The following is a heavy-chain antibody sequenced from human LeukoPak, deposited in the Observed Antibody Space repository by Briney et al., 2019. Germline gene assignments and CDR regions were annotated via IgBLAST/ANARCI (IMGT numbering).Heavy chain of an antibody. V-gene: IGHV3-9*03. CDR2: ISWNSGSI. CDR3: ARGSQYNILTGFIVGAMDDFDY. Sequence: GGSLRLSCAASGFTFDDYAMHWVRQAPGKGLEWVSGISWNSGSIGYADSVKGRFTISRDNAKNSLYLQMNSLRAEDMALYYCARGSQYNILTGFIVGAMDDFDYWGQGTLVTVSS. D-gene: IGHD3-9*01. J-gene: IGHJ4*02. CDR1: GFTFDDYA.